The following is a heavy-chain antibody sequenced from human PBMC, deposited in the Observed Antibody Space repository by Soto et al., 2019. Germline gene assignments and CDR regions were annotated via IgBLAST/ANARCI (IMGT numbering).Heavy chain of an antibody. V-gene: IGHV1-69*01. J-gene: IGHJ4*02. CDR1: GGTFSSYA. Sequence: QVQLVQSGAEVKKPGSSVKVSCKASGGTFSSYAISWVRQAPGQGLEWMGGIISIFGTANYAQKFQGRVTITADESTSTAYMELSSLRSEDTAVYYCARVGLGYCSSTSCYPVFDYWGQGTLVTVSS. D-gene: IGHD2-2*01. CDR3: ARVGLGYCSSTSCYPVFDY. CDR2: IISIFGTA.